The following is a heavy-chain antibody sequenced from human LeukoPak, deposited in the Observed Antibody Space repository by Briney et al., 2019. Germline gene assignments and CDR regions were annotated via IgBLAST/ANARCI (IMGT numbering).Heavy chain of an antibody. CDR2: IDPNNGGT. J-gene: IGHJ1*01. V-gene: IGHV1-2*02. CDR1: GYTFTGYY. D-gene: IGHD3-16*01. Sequence: GASVKVSCKASGYTFTGYYMHWVRQAPGQGLEWMGFIDPNNGGTNYAQMFQGRVTLTRDTSISTAYMELSSLRSDDTAVYHCATDEGGWGQGTLVTVSS. CDR3: ATDEGG.